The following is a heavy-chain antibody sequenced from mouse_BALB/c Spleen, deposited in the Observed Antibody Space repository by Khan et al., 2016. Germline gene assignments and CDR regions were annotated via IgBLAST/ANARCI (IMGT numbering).Heavy chain of an antibody. V-gene: IGHV5-4*02. D-gene: IGHD2-4*01. Sequence: EVELVESGGGLVKPGGSLKLSCAASGFNFSDYYMYWVRQTPEKRLEWVATISDGGSYTNYPDSVKGQFTISRDTDKKKLYLQLRSTKSEDTAMYDCAREELRRGLAYWGQGTLVTVSA. CDR2: ISDGGSYT. CDR3: AREELRRGLAY. J-gene: IGHJ3*01. CDR1: GFNFSDYY.